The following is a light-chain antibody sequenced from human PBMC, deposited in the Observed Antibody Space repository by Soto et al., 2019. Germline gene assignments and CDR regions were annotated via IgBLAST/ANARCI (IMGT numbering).Light chain of an antibody. V-gene: IGKV3-20*01. CDR2: GAS. CDR1: QSISASD. CDR3: HQYDNAPQT. Sequence: EIVLTQSPGTLSLSPGERATLSCRASQSISASDLAWYQQKPGQAPRLLIYGASKRATGIPDRFSGSGSGTDFSLTISRLEPEDFAVYYCHQYDNAPQTYGQGTKVDIK. J-gene: IGKJ2*01.